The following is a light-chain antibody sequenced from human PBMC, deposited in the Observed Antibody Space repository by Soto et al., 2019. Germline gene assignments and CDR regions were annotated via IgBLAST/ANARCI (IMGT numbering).Light chain of an antibody. CDR1: QSLLHSNGYNY. CDR3: MQALQSLT. V-gene: IGKV2-28*01. J-gene: IGKJ5*01. Sequence: DIVMTQSPLSLPVTPGEPASISCRSSQSLLHSNGYNYLDWYVQKPGQSPQLLIYFGSNRAPGVPDRFSGSGSGTDFTLKINRVEAEDVGTHYCMQALQSLTFGQGTRLEIK. CDR2: FGS.